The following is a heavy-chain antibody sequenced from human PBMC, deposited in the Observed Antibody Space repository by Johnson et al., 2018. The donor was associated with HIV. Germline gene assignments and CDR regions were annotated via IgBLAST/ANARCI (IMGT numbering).Heavy chain of an antibody. CDR2: ISYDGGHK. Sequence: QVQLVESGGGVVQAGRSLTLSCVGSGFTFTDYAIHWVRQPPGKGLEWVAVISYDGGHKYYADSVRGRISISRDNSKKTLYLQMNSLRAEDTAVYYCARERFSDILTGYHAFDVWGRGTMVTVSS. CDR1: GFTFTDYA. J-gene: IGHJ3*01. D-gene: IGHD3-9*01. V-gene: IGHV3-30-3*01. CDR3: ARERFSDILTGYHAFDV.